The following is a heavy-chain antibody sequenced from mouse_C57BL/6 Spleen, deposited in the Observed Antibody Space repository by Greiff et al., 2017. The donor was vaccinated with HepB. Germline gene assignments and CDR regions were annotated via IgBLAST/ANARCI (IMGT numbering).Heavy chain of an antibody. D-gene: IGHD1-1*01. CDR3: ARRDCATVPFDY. Sequence: QVQLQQPGAELVKPGASVKLSCKASGYTFTSYWMHWVKQRPGQGLEWIGMIHPNSGSTNYNEKFKSKATLTVDKSSSTAYMQLSSLTSEDSAVYYCARRDCATVPFDYWGQGTTLTVSS. CDR1: GYTFTSYW. J-gene: IGHJ2*01. CDR2: IHPNSGST. V-gene: IGHV1-64*01.